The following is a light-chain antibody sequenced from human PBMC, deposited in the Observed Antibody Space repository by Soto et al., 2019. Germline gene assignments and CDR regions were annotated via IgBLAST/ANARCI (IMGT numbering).Light chain of an antibody. CDR2: DVS. CDR3: SSYTRSSTEV. V-gene: IGLV2-14*01. CDR1: SSDVGAYNY. J-gene: IGLJ1*01. Sequence: QSVLTQPASVSGSPGQSITISCTGSSSDVGAYNYVSWYQQHPGKVPKLMIYDVSHRPSGISSRFSGSKSGNMASLTISGLQAEDEADYYCSSYTRSSTEVFGTGTKLTVL.